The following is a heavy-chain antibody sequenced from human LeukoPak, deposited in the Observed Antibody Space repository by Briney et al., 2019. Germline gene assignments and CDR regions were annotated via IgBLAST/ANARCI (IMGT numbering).Heavy chain of an antibody. V-gene: IGHV3-7*03. CDR3: ARGGGLDV. CDR1: GFTFSSFA. Sequence: GGSLRLSCAASGFTFSSFAMSWVRQAPGKGLEWVASINHSGNVNYYVDSVKGRFTISRDNAKNSLYPQMSNLRAEDTAVYFCARGGGLDVWGQGATVTVSS. J-gene: IGHJ6*02. D-gene: IGHD3-16*01. CDR2: INHSGNVN.